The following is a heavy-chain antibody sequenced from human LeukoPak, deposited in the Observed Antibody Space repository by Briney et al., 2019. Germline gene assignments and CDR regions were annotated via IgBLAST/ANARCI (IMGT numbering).Heavy chain of an antibody. D-gene: IGHD1-26*01. CDR3: AKGYSGSYYSPPIFDY. Sequence: GGSLRLSCAVSGFTFDDYAMHWVRQVPGKGLEWVSGINWNSDSIGYAVRGRFTISRDNAKNSLYLQMNSLRAEDMALYYCAKGYSGSYYSPPIFDYWGQGTLVTVSS. CDR2: INWNSDSI. V-gene: IGHV3-9*03. CDR1: GFTFDDYA. J-gene: IGHJ4*02.